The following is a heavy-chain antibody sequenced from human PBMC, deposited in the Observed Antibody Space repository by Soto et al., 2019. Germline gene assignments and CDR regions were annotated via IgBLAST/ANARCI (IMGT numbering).Heavy chain of an antibody. CDR1: GFSFSDYY. J-gene: IGHJ4*02. Sequence: QVQLVESGGGVVKPGGSLRLSCSASGFSFSDYYMTWVRQAPGKGLEWISYISGSGTNIYYAESVEGRFTISRDNARNSVHLQMNDLRGGDTARYFCAKMCSTDSYAPVFFWGQGTLVTVSS. CDR2: ISGSGTNI. V-gene: IGHV3-11*01. CDR3: AKMCSTDSYAPVFF. D-gene: IGHD2-2*01.